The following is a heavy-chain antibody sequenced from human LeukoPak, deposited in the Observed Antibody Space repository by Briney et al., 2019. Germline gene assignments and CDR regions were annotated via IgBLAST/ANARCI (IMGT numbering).Heavy chain of an antibody. J-gene: IGHJ4*02. CDR3: AKDGMATISYYFDY. CDR1: GFTFSSYA. CDR2: ISGSGGST. D-gene: IGHD5-24*01. Sequence: GGSLRLSCAASGFTFSSYAMSWVRQAPGKGLEWVSAISGSGGSTYYADSVKGRFTISRDNSKNTLYLQMNSLGAEDTALYYCAKDGMATISYYFDYWGQGTLVTVSS. V-gene: IGHV3-23*01.